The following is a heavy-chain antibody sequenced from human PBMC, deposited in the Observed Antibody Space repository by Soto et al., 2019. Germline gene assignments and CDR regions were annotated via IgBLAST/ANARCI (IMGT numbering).Heavy chain of an antibody. J-gene: IGHJ3*02. V-gene: IGHV3-48*02. Sequence: PGGSLRLSCAASGFTFSSSSMNWVRQAPGKGLEWVSNISSSSSTIYYADSVKGRFTISRDNAKNSLYLQMNSLRDEDTAVYYCARGGELGYCSSTSCLAFDIWGQGTMVTVSS. CDR3: ARGGELGYCSSTSCLAFDI. CDR2: ISSSSSTI. D-gene: IGHD2-2*01. CDR1: GFTFSSSS.